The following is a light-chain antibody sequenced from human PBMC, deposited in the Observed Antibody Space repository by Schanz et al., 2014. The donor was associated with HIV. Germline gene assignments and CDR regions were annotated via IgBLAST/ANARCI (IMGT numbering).Light chain of an antibody. CDR3: QESYSTPLT. CDR1: QSVSSSY. V-gene: IGKV3D-20*02. J-gene: IGKJ4*01. CDR2: DAS. Sequence: EIVMTQSPATLSVSPGERATLSCRASQSVSSSYLAWYQQKPGQAPRLLIYDASSRATGIPDRFSGSGSGTDFTLTISRLEPEDFAVYYCQESYSTPLTFGGGTKVESK.